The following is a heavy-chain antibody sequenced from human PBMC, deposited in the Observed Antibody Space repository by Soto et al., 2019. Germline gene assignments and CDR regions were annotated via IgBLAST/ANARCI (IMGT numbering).Heavy chain of an antibody. CDR2: IYGGGTT. CDR1: GFAVSSKY. Sequence: EVQLVESGGGLIQPGGSLRLSCAASGFAVSSKYMTWVRQAPGKGLEWVSVIYGGGTTYYADSVKGRFTISRDTSKNTLYLQMNSLRAEGTAVYYCVQTTGWPGLDFWGQGTLVTVSS. J-gene: IGHJ4*02. V-gene: IGHV3-53*01. CDR3: VQTTGWPGLDF. D-gene: IGHD6-19*01.